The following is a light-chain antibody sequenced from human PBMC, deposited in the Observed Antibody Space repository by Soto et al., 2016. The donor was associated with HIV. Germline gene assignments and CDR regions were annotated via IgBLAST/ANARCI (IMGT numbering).Light chain of an antibody. CDR2: DDS. J-gene: IGLJ3*02. V-gene: IGLV3-21*03. CDR3: YSAADNNWV. Sequence: SYELTQPPSVSVAPGKTARISCGGNNIGSKSVHWYQQKPGQAPVLVVYDDSDRPSGIPERFSGSSSGTTVTLTISGAQVEDEADYYCYSAADNNWVFGGGTKLTVL. CDR1: NIGSKS.